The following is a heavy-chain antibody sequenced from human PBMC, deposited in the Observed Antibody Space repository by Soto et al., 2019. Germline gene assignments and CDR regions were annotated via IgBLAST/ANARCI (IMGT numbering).Heavy chain of an antibody. CDR3: ARERSAGRYFQH. J-gene: IGHJ1*01. V-gene: IGHV4-34*01. CDR2: INHSGST. Sequence: PSETLSLTCAVYGGSFSGYYWSWIRQPPGKGLEWIGEINHSGSTNYNPSLKSRVTISVDTSKNQFSLKLSSVTAADTAVYYCARERSAGRYFQHWGQDTLVTVS. CDR1: GGSFSGYY.